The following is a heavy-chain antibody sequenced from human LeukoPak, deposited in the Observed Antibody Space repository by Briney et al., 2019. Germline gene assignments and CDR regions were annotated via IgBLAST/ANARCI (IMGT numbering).Heavy chain of an antibody. V-gene: IGHV4-39*07. CDR3: ARDNFSSYYYYMDV. Sequence: SETLSLTRTVSGGSISSSSYYWGWIRQPPGKGLEWIGSIYYSGSTYYNPSLKSRVTISVDTSKNQFSLKLSSVTAADTAVYYCARDNFSSYYYYMDVWGKGTTVTVSS. D-gene: IGHD1-20*01. J-gene: IGHJ6*03. CDR2: IYYSGST. CDR1: GGSISSSSYY.